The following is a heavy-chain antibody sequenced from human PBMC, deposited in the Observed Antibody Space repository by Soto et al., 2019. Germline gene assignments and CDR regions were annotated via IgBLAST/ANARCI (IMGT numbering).Heavy chain of an antibody. CDR1: GYTFTSYG. J-gene: IGHJ6*02. Sequence: ASVKVSCKASGYTFTSYGISWVRQAPGQGLEWMGWISAYNGNTNYAQKLQGRVTMTTDTSTSTAYMEPRSLRSDDTAVYYCAREGYCSSTSCFHTSNYYYYGMDVWGQGTTVTVSS. V-gene: IGHV1-18*04. CDR2: ISAYNGNT. CDR3: AREGYCSSTSCFHTSNYYYYGMDV. D-gene: IGHD2-2*01.